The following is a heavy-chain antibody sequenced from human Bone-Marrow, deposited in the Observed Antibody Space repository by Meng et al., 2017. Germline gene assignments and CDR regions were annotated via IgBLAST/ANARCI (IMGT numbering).Heavy chain of an antibody. V-gene: IGHV3-53*01. CDR3: VRRAAGNFDY. CDR2: IGGGGGT. J-gene: IGHJ4*02. D-gene: IGHD6-13*01. Sequence: GESLKISCVVSEFDVSSNYMTWVRQSPGKGLEWVSAIGGGGGTDYADSVKGRFTISRDNSENTLFLQMNSLRPEDTAIYFCVRRAAGNFDYWGQGTLVTVSS. CDR1: EFDVSSNY.